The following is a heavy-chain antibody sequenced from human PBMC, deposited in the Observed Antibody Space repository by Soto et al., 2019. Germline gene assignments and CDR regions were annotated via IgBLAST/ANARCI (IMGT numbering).Heavy chain of an antibody. D-gene: IGHD5-12*01. Sequence: AASVKVSCKASGFTFTSSAVQWVRQARGQRLEWIGWIVVGSGNTNYAQKFQERVTITRDMSTSTAYMELSSLRSEDTAVYYCAAPSTAEMATIYNYWGQGTLVTVSS. CDR1: GFTFTSSA. CDR3: AAPSTAEMATIYNY. V-gene: IGHV1-58*01. CDR2: IVVGSGNT. J-gene: IGHJ4*02.